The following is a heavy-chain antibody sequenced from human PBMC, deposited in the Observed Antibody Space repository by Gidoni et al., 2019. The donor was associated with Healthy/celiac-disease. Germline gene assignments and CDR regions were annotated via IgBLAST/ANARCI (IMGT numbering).Heavy chain of an antibody. J-gene: IGHJ4*02. V-gene: IGHV3-30*18. D-gene: IGHD6-19*01. CDR1: GFTFSSYV. Sequence: QVQLVESGGGVVQPGRSLRLSCSASGFTFSSYVMHWVRQAPGKGLEWVAVISYDGSNKYYADSVKGRFTISRDNSKNTLYLQMNSLRAEDTAVYYCAKMAVAGTLGFDYWGQGTLVTVSS. CDR3: AKMAVAGTLGFDY. CDR2: ISYDGSNK.